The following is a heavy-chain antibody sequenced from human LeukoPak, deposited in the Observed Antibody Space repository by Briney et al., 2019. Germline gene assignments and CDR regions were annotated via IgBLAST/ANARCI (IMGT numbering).Heavy chain of an antibody. J-gene: IGHJ3*02. V-gene: IGHV3-73*01. Sequence: GGSLRLSCAASGFIFSGSAMHWVRQASGKGLEWVGRIRSKANSYATAYAASVKGRFTISRDDSKNTAYLQMNSLKTEDTAVYYCTRYGSRMAFDIWGQGTMVTVSS. CDR2: IRSKANSYAT. D-gene: IGHD4-17*01. CDR3: TRYGSRMAFDI. CDR1: GFIFSGSA.